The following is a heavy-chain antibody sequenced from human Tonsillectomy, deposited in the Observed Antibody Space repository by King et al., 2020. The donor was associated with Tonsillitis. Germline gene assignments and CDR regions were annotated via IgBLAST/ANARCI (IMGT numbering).Heavy chain of an antibody. Sequence: VQLQQSGPGLMKPSQTLSLTCAISGDSVSNNSAAWNWLRQSPSRGLEWLGRTYYRSKWYTDYAFSVRSRLTINPDTSKNQSSLQLHSVTPEDTAVYYCASDRSPWVGGATWFDARGPGALVPVSS. J-gene: IGHJ5*02. CDR3: ASDRSPWVGGATWFDA. V-gene: IGHV6-1*01. CDR2: TYYRSKWYT. CDR1: GDSVSNNSAA. D-gene: IGHD1-26*01.